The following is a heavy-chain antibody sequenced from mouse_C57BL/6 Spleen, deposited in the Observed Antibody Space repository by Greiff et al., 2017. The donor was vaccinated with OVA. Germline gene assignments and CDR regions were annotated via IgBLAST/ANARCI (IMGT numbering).Heavy chain of an antibody. CDR3: AMPTTVVHWYCDV. D-gene: IGHD1-1*01. J-gene: IGHJ1*03. V-gene: IGHV5-17*01. Sequence: DVKLVESGGGLVKPGGSLKLSCAASGFTFSDYGMHWVRQAPEKGLEWVAYISSGSSTIYYADTVKGRFTISRDNAKNTLFLQMTSLRSEDTAMYYCAMPTTVVHWYCDVWGTGTTVTVSS. CDR2: ISSGSSTI. CDR1: GFTFSDYG.